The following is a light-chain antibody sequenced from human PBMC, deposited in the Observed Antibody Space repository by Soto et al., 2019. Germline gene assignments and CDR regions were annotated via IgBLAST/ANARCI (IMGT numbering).Light chain of an antibody. Sequence: EIVMTQSPATLSVSPGERATLSCRASQSIRSDLAWYQQRPGQAPRLLIYDASTRAAGIPARFIGSGSGTEFTLTISSLQSEDFATYYCQQSYSHPRTFGQGTKVEIK. CDR3: QQSYSHPRT. CDR1: QSIRSD. CDR2: DAS. J-gene: IGKJ1*01. V-gene: IGKV3-15*01.